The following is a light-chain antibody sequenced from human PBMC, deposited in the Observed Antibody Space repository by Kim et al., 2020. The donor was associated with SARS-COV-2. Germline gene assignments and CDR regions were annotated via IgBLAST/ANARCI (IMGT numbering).Light chain of an antibody. CDR2: GAS. V-gene: IGKV3-15*01. CDR1: QSISSN. J-gene: IGKJ2*01. Sequence: SPWERATLSCRASQSISSNLAWYQQKPGQAPRLLIYGASTRATGIPARFSGSGSGTEFTLTISSLQSEDFAVYHCQQYNNWPPYTFGQGTKLEI. CDR3: QQYNNWPPYT.